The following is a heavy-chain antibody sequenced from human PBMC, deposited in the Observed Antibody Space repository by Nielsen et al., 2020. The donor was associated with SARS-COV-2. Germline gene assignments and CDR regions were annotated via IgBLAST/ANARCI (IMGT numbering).Heavy chain of an antibody. CDR2: ISGSGGST. Sequence: WIRQPPGKGLEWVSAISGSGGSTYYADSVKGRFTISRGNSKNTLYLQMNSLRAEDTAVYYCAKGPPNYYGSGSYYFDWFDPWGQGTLVTVSS. D-gene: IGHD3-10*01. J-gene: IGHJ5*02. V-gene: IGHV3-23*01. CDR3: AKGPPNYYGSGSYYFDWFDP.